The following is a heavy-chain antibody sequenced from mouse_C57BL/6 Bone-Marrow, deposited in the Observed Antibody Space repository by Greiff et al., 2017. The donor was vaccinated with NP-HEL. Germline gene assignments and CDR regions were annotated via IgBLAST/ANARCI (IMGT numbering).Heavy chain of an antibody. J-gene: IGHJ4*01. V-gene: IGHV1-81*01. Sequence: VQLQESGAELARPGASVKLSCKASGYTFTSYGISWVKQRTGQGLEWIGEIYPRSGNTYYNEKFKGKATLTADKSSSTAYMELRSLTSEDSAVYVCARRTYDYDDAMDYWGQGTSVTVSS. CDR2: IYPRSGNT. D-gene: IGHD2-4*01. CDR1: GYTFTSYG. CDR3: ARRTYDYDDAMDY.